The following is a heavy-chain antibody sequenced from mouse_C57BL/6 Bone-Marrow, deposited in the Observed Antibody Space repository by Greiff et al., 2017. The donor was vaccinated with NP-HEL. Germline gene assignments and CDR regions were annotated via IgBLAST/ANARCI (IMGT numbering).Heavy chain of an antibody. V-gene: IGHV1-81*01. J-gene: IGHJ1*03. CDR1: GYTFTSYG. D-gene: IGHD1-1*01. CDR3: ARAHTTVVADWYFDV. Sequence: VKLVESGAELARPGASVKLSCKASGYTFTSYGISWVKQRTGQGLEWIGEIYPRSGNTYYNEKFKGKATLTADKSSSTAYMELRSLTSEDSAVYFCARAHTTVVADWYFDVWGTGTTVTVSS. CDR2: IYPRSGNT.